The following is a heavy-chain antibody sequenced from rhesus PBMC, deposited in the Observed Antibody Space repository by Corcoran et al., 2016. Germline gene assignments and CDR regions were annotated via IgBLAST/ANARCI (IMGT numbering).Heavy chain of an antibody. J-gene: IGHJ4*01. CDR1: GGSISGGYG. CDR2: IFGSIGRP. Sequence: QVQLQESGPGLVKPSETLSLTCAVSGGSISGGYGWSWIRQPPGQGLELIGHIFGSIGRPYYNPSLKGRVTISRDTSKNQFSLKLSSVTAADTAVYYCARQRTAAAGHDYWGQGVLVTVSS. V-gene: IGHV4S7*01. CDR3: ARQRTAAAGHDY. D-gene: IGHD6-25*01.